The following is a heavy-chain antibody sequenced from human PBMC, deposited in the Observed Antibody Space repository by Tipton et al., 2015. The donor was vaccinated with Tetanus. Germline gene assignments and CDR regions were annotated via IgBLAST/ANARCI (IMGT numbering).Heavy chain of an antibody. CDR3: AEGRRFCSSSSCHEYYFDS. V-gene: IGHV4-39*02. CDR2: VFDSGTS. CDR1: GGSISNSEYY. J-gene: IGHJ4*02. D-gene: IGHD2-2*01. Sequence: TLSLTCSLSGGSISNSEYYWAWIRQPPGKGLEWIGSVFDSGTSYYNPSLKSRVTISEDTSKNHFFLRLGSVTAAETAVYYCAEGRRFCSSSSCHEYYFDSWGRGTLVTVSS.